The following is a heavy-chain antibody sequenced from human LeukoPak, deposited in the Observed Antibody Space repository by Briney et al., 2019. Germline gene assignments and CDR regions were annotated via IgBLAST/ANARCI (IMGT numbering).Heavy chain of an antibody. CDR2: IKQDGSEK. D-gene: IGHD3-16*01. Sequence: GGSLRLSCAASGFTFSSFTMSWVRQAPGKGLEWVANIKQDGSEKYYMDSVKGRFTISRDNAKNSLYLQMNGLRAEDTAVYYCAVGGSGKHWGQGTLVTVSS. CDR3: AVGGSGKH. V-gene: IGHV3-7*01. CDR1: GFTFSSFT. J-gene: IGHJ4*02.